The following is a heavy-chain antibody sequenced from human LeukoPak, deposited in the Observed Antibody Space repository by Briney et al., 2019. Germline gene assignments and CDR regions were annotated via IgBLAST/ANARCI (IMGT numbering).Heavy chain of an antibody. CDR3: ARPHNWNYATDH. V-gene: IGHV1-18*01. CDR2: ISANNGDT. CDR1: DYTFTNYG. Sequence: GASVKVSCKASDYTFTNYGISWVRQAPGQGLECMGWISANNGDTLYAQKFQGRATMTTDTSTNTAYMELRSLRSDDTAVYYCARPHNWNYATDHWGQGTLVTVSS. J-gene: IGHJ4*02. D-gene: IGHD1-7*01.